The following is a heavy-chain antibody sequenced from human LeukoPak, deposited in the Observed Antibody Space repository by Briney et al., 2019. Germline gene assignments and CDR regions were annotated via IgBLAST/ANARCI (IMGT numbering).Heavy chain of an antibody. Sequence: ASVKVSCKASGYTFTGYYMHWVRQAPGQGLEWMGRINPNSGGTNYAQKFQGRVTMTRDTSISTAYMELSRLRSDDTAVYYCAREGSDTLTGYYGPWENWGQGTLVTVSS. J-gene: IGHJ4*02. D-gene: IGHD3-9*01. CDR3: AREGSDTLTGYYGPWEN. CDR2: INPNSGGT. V-gene: IGHV1-2*06. CDR1: GYTFTGYY.